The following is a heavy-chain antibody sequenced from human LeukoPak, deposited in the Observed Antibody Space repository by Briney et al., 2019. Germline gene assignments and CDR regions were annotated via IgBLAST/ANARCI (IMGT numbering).Heavy chain of an antibody. J-gene: IGHJ4*02. V-gene: IGHV3-23*01. CDR2: ISGSGGST. Sequence: PGGSLRLSCAASGFTFSSYWMHWVRQAPGKGLVWVSAISGSGGSTYYADSVKGRFTISRDNSKNTLYLQMNSLRAEDTAVYYCAKARPGYSYAVFDYWGQGTLVTVSS. CDR1: GFTFSSYW. CDR3: AKARPGYSYAVFDY. D-gene: IGHD5-18*01.